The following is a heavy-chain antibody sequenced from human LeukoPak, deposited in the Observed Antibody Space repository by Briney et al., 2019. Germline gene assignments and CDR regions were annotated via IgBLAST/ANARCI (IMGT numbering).Heavy chain of an antibody. V-gene: IGHV3-15*01. J-gene: IGHJ4*02. Sequence: GGSLRLSCVGSGFTFSDAWMSWVRQAPGKGLEWVGRIKSKSDGGTIDHAAPVKGRFTISRYDSRNTLYLQMNSLKTEDTAVYYCTTRRQDGWWGQGTLVTVS. CDR2: IKSKSDGGTI. CDR3: TTRRQDGW. CDR1: GFTFSDAW. D-gene: IGHD2-15*01.